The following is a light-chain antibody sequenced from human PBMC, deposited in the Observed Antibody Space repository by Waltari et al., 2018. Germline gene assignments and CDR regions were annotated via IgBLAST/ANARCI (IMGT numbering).Light chain of an antibody. J-gene: IGKJ5*01. V-gene: IGKV3-11*01. CDR1: QSVDSY. CDR2: DTS. CDR3: QLRIKWPPEIT. Sequence: EIVLTQSPVTLSLSPGERATLSCRASQSVDSYLAWYQQKRGQPPRLLIYDTSNRATGIPARFSGSGSGTDFNLTISSLEPDDFAVYFCQLRIKWPPEITFGQGTRLEIK.